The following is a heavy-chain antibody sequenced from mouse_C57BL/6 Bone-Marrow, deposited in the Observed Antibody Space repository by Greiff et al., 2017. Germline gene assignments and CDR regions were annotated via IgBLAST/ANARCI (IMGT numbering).Heavy chain of an antibody. CDR2: IHPNSGST. D-gene: IGHD1-1*01. CDR1: GYTFTSYC. Sequence: VQLQQPGAELVKPGASVKLSCKASGYTFTSYCMHWVKQRPGQGLEWIGMIHPNSGSTNYNEKFKSKATLTVDKSSSTAYMQLSSLTSEDSAVYYCARVLRYWYFDVWGTGTTVTVSS. V-gene: IGHV1-64*01. J-gene: IGHJ1*03. CDR3: ARVLRYWYFDV.